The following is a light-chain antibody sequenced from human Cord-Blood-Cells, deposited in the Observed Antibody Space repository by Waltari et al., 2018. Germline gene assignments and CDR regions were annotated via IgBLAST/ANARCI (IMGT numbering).Light chain of an antibody. CDR3: QQSYSTPLFT. V-gene: IGKV1-39*01. CDR2: AAS. J-gene: IGKJ3*01. CDR1: QSISSY. Sequence: DIQMTQPPSSLSAPVGDRFTITCRASQSISSYLNWYQQKPGKAPKLLIYAASSLQSGVPSRFSGSGSGTDFTLTISSLQPEDFATYYCQQSYSTPLFTFGPGTKVDIK.